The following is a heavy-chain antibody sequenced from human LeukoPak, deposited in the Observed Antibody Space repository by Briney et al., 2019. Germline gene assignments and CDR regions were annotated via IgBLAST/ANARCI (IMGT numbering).Heavy chain of an antibody. CDR1: GFTFSTYS. CDR2: ISSSSSAI. CDR3: ATSPGCSSTRCYE. V-gene: IGHV3-48*04. J-gene: IGHJ4*02. D-gene: IGHD2-2*01. Sequence: GGSLRLSCAASGFTFSTYSINWVRQAPGKGLEWVSYISSSSSAIYYADSVKGRFTISRDNAKNSLYLQMNSLRAEDTAVYYCATSPGCSSTRCYEWGQGTLVTVSS.